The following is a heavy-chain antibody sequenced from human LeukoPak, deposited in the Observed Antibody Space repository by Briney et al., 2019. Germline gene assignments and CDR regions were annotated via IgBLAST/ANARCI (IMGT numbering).Heavy chain of an antibody. CDR1: GFTFDKYW. D-gene: IGHD5-12*01. Sequence: GGSLRLSCAVSGFTFDKYWMSWLRQPPGKGLEWVANIKQGGSEKHYVDSVKGRCTISRDSASTSLYLQLDSLRPEDTAIYYCARLRRGYSGHEYYFDYWGQGSRVTVSS. J-gene: IGHJ4*02. CDR3: ARLRRGYSGHEYYFDY. V-gene: IGHV3-7*01. CDR2: IKQGGSEK.